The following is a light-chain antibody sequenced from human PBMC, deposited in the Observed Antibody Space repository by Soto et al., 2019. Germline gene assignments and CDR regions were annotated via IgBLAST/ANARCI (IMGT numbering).Light chain of an antibody. CDR3: QQSYSTPRWT. V-gene: IGKV1-39*01. J-gene: IGKJ1*01. CDR1: QSISSY. Sequence: DIQMTQSPSSLSAFVGDRVTITCRASQSISSYLNWYQQRPGKAPKLLIYAASSLQSGVPSRFSGSGSGTDFTLTISSLQPDDFSTYYCQQSYSTPRWTFGQGTKVDIK. CDR2: AAS.